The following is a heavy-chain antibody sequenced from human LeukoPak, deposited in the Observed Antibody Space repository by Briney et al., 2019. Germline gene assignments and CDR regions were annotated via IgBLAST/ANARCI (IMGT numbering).Heavy chain of an antibody. CDR2: IYYSGST. CDR3: ARWGPMTESESRDGYKFVFDY. D-gene: IGHD5-24*01. J-gene: IGHJ4*02. V-gene: IGHV4-59*08. CDR1: GGSFSSYY. Sequence: SETLSLTCAVYGGSFSSYYWSWIRQPPGKGLEWIGYIYYSGSTNYNPSLKSRVTISVDTSKNQFSLKLSSVTAADTAVYYCARWGPMTESESRDGYKFVFDYWGQGTLVTVSS.